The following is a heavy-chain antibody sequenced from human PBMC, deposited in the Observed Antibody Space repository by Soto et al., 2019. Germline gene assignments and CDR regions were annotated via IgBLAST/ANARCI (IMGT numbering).Heavy chain of an antibody. D-gene: IGHD6-19*01. CDR1: GFTFSSYA. Sequence: EVQLLESVGGLVQPGGSLRLSCAASGFTFSSYAMSWVRQAPGKGLEWVSAISGSGGSTYYADSVKGRLTISRDNSKNTLYLQMNSLRAEDTVVYYCARGNGYSSGWFDYWGQGTLVTVSS. V-gene: IGHV3-23*01. J-gene: IGHJ4*02. CDR3: ARGNGYSSGWFDY. CDR2: ISGSGGST.